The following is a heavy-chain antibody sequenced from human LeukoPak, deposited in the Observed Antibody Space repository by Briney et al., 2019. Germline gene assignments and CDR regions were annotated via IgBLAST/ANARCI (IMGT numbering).Heavy chain of an antibody. Sequence: SETLSLTCTVSGVSINTYYASWIRQAPGKGLEFIGSIYNGGNTNYNPSLKSRATISVDTSNNQFSLRLTSVTAADTAMYYCAAGPWELDFWGQGTLVTVSS. CDR1: GVSINTYY. J-gene: IGHJ4*02. D-gene: IGHD1-26*01. CDR2: IYNGGNT. V-gene: IGHV4-4*09. CDR3: AAGPWELDF.